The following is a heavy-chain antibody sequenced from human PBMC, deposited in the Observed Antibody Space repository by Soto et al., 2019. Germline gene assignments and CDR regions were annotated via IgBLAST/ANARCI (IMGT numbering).Heavy chain of an antibody. D-gene: IGHD3-9*01. Sequence: QVQLQQWGAGLLKPSETLSLTCAVYGGSFSGYYWSLIRQPPGKGLEWIGEINHSGSTNYNPSLKSRVTISVDTSKNQFSLKLSSVTAADTAVYYCARGGYFDWLLTYWGQGTLVTVSS. V-gene: IGHV4-34*01. CDR3: ARGGYFDWLLTY. CDR2: INHSGST. J-gene: IGHJ4*02. CDR1: GGSFSGYY.